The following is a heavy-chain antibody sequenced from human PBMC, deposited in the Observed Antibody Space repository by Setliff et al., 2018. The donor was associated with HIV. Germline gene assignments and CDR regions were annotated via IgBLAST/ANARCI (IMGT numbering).Heavy chain of an antibody. CDR3: ALWGYSNAGGFDY. CDR1: GGSITNFY. D-gene: IGHD5-12*01. CDR2: LYNSGST. Sequence: SETLSLTCAVSGGSITNFYWSWIRQPPGKGLEWIGYLYNSGSTKYNPSLKSRVTIPIDMSKTQLSLNLNSVTAADTALYYCALWGYSNAGGFDYWGQGTLVTVSS. J-gene: IGHJ4*02. V-gene: IGHV4-59*08.